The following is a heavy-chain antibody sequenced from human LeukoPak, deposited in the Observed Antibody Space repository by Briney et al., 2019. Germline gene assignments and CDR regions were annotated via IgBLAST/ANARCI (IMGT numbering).Heavy chain of an antibody. CDR1: GGSFSGYY. V-gene: IGHV4-34*01. Sequence: SSETLSLTCAVYGGSFSGYYWSWIRQPPGKGLEWIGEINHSGSTNYNPSLKSRVTISVDTSKNQFSLKLSSVTAADTAVYYCARGREYSYGYFLSPYYYHMDVWGKGTTVTVSS. D-gene: IGHD5-18*01. CDR3: ARGREYSYGYFLSPYYYHMDV. J-gene: IGHJ6*03. CDR2: INHSGST.